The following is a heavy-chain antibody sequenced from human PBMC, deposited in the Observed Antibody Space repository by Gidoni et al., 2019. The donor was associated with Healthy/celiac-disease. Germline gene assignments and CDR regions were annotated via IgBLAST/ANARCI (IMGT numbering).Heavy chain of an antibody. CDR2: IRSKAYGGTT. CDR3: TGTQYYDILTGTH. CDR1: GFTFGDYA. V-gene: IGHV3-49*05. J-gene: IGHJ4*02. Sequence: EVQLVESGGGLVKPGRSLRLSCTASGFTFGDYAMSWFRQAPGKGLEWVGFIRSKAYGGTTEYAASVKGRFTISRDDSKSIAYLQMNSLKTEDTAVYYCTGTQYYDILTGTHWGQGTLVTVSS. D-gene: IGHD3-9*01.